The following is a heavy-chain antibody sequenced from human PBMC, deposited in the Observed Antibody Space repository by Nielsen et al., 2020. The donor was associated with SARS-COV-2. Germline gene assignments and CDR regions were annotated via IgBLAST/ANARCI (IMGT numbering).Heavy chain of an antibody. J-gene: IGHJ4*02. Sequence: GGSLRLSCAASGFTFSSNAMSWVRQAPGKGLEWLSIIYSGGRTTHYADSVKGRFTISRGDSENTLYLQMNSLRVEDTAVYYCAKDLRDSSGLSFDFWGQGTLVTVSS. D-gene: IGHD5-18*01. CDR2: IYSGGRTT. V-gene: IGHV3-23*03. CDR3: AKDLRDSSGLSFDF. CDR1: GFTFSSNA.